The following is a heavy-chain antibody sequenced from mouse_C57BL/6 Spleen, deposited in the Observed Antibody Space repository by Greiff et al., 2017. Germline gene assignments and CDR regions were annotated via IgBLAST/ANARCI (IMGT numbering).Heavy chain of an antibody. CDR2: IWSDGST. J-gene: IGHJ1*03. CDR1: GFSLTSYG. D-gene: IGHD1-1*01. Sequence: QVQLQQSGPGLVAPSQSLSITCTVSGFSLTSYGVHWVRQPPGKGLEWLVVIWSDGSTTYNSALKSRLSISKDNSKSQVFLKMNSLQTDDTAMYYCARHHGREGWYFDVWGTGTTVTVSS. V-gene: IGHV2-6-1*01. CDR3: ARHHGREGWYFDV.